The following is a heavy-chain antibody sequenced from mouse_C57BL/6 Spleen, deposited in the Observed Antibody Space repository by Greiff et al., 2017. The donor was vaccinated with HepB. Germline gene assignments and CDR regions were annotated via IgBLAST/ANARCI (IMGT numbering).Heavy chain of an antibody. CDR3: ARSKGYWYFDV. D-gene: IGHD2-5*01. CDR2: ISSGSSTI. J-gene: IGHJ1*03. V-gene: IGHV5-17*01. Sequence: VQLKESGGGLVKPGGSLKLSCAASGFTFSDYGMHWVRQAPEKGLEWVAYISSGSSTIYYADTVKGRFTISRDNAKNTLFLQMTSLRSEDTAMYYCARSKGYWYFDVWGTGTTVTVSS. CDR1: GFTFSDYG.